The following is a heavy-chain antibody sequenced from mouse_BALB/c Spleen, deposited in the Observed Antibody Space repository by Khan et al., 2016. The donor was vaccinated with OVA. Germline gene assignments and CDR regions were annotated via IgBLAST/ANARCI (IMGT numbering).Heavy chain of an antibody. CDR1: GYTFTTYW. Sequence: QVQLQQSGAELAKPGASVKMSCSASGYTFTTYWMHWVKQRPGQGLEWIGYINPSTGYTEYNQKFKDKATLTADESSRTAYMQLNSLTSEDSAVYYCARSGLYGICGYGGRGTLVTVSA. J-gene: IGHJ3*02. CDR2: INPSTGYT. V-gene: IGHV1-7*01. CDR3: ARSGLYGICGY. D-gene: IGHD2-1*01.